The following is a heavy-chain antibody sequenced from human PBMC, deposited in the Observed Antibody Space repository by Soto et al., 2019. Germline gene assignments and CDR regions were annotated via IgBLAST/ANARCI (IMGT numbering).Heavy chain of an antibody. V-gene: IGHV5-51*01. D-gene: IGHD2-15*01. CDR1: GYIFTDYW. CDR3: TRLISPVAARPS. J-gene: IGHJ4*02. Sequence: PGESLKISCKGSGYIFTDYWIAWVRQLPGQRPEWMGIIYPGDSDTRYSPSFKGQVTISADKSINTAYLQWSSLEVSDTAMYYCTRLISPVAARPSRGQGTLVTVSS. CDR2: IYPGDSDT.